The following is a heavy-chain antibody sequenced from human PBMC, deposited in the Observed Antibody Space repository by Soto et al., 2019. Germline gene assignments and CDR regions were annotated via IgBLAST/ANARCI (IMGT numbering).Heavy chain of an antibody. CDR3: ARDIVVVPAAIVQYGMDV. CDR2: IIPIFGTA. CDR1: GGTFSSYA. D-gene: IGHD2-2*01. J-gene: IGHJ6*02. V-gene: IGHV1-69*01. Sequence: QVQLVQSGAEVKKPGSSVNVSCKASGGTFSSYAISWVRQAPGQGLEWMGGIIPIFGTANYAQKFQGRVMITADESTSTAYMELSSLRSEDTAVYYFARDIVVVPAAIVQYGMDVWGQGTTVTVSS.